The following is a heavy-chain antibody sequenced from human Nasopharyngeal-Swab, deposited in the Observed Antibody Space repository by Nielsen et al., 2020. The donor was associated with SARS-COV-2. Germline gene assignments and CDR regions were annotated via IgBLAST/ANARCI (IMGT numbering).Heavy chain of an antibody. D-gene: IGHD3-9*01. Sequence: SVKVSCKASGGTFGTYALSWVRQAPGQGFEWMGGIIPIFGTPNYAQKFRGRVTMTADESTSTAYMELSSLRSEDTVVYYCARGYFVDYYFSYMDVWGKGTTVTVSS. CDR3: ARGYFVDYYFSYMDV. CDR2: IIPIFGTP. CDR1: GGTFGTYA. V-gene: IGHV1-69*13. J-gene: IGHJ6*03.